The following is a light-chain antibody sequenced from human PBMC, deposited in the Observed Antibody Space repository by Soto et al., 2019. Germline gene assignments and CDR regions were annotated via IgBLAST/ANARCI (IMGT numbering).Light chain of an antibody. J-gene: IGLJ1*01. CDR3: SSYTDRNNLV. Sequence: QSVLSQSPSASGSPGQSVTISCTGTSSDIGGYNSVSWYQQHPGKAPKVMIYDVSKRPSGVPDRFSGSKSGNTASLTVSALQAEDEADYHCSSYTDRNNLVFGTGTRSPS. CDR1: SSDIGGYNS. V-gene: IGLV2-8*01. CDR2: DVS.